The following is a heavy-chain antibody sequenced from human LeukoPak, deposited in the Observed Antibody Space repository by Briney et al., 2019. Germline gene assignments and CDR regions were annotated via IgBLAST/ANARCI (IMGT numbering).Heavy chain of an antibody. CDR2: TSGSGGST. D-gene: IGHD3-22*01. J-gene: IGHJ4*02. CDR3: AKDALPTYYYDSSGYYYFDY. V-gene: IGHV3-23*01. Sequence: PGGSLRLSCAASGFTFSSYAMSWVRQAPGKGLEWVSATSGSGGSTHYADSVKGRFTISRDNSKNTLYLQMNSLRAEDTAVYYCAKDALPTYYYDSSGYYYFDYWGQGTLVTVSS. CDR1: GFTFSSYA.